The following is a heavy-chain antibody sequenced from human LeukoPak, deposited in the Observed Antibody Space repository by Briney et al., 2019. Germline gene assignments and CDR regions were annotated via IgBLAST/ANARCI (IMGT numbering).Heavy chain of an antibody. CDR3: AKDRSQLVPNYFDY. V-gene: IGHV3-30*02. J-gene: IGHJ4*02. D-gene: IGHD6-13*01. Sequence: GGALRLSCAASGFTFSSYGMHWVRKAQGKGLGWVGFIRYDGSNKYYADSVKGRFTISRDNSKNTLYLQMNSLRAEDTAVYYCAKDRSQLVPNYFDYWGQGTLVTVSS. CDR1: GFTFSSYG. CDR2: IRYDGSNK.